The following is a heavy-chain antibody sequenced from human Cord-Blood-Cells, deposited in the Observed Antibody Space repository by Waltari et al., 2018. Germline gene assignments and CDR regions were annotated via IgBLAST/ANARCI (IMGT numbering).Heavy chain of an antibody. D-gene: IGHD2-2*01. V-gene: IGHV1-69*04. CDR3: AREYCSSTSCYYYYYYYMDV. CDR2: IIPILGIA. CDR1: GTFSSYA. Sequence: GTFSSYAISWVRQAPGQGLEWMGRIIPILGIANYAQKFQGRVTITADKSTSTAYMELSSLRSEDTAVYYCAREYCSSTSCYYYYYYYMDVWGKGTTVTVSS. J-gene: IGHJ6*03.